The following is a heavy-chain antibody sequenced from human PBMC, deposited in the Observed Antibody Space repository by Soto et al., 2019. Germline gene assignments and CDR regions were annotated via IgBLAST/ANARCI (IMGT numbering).Heavy chain of an antibody. Sequence: QLQLQESGPGLVKPSETLSLTCTVSGGSISSSSYYWGWIRQPPGKGLEWIGSIYYSGNTYYNPSLKSRVTISVDTSKNQFSLKLSSVTAADTAVYYCARALTEPDIVVVVAAYNWFDPWGRGTLVTVSS. V-gene: IGHV4-39*01. J-gene: IGHJ5*02. CDR3: ARALTEPDIVVVVAAYNWFDP. CDR1: GGSISSSSYY. D-gene: IGHD2-15*01. CDR2: IYYSGNT.